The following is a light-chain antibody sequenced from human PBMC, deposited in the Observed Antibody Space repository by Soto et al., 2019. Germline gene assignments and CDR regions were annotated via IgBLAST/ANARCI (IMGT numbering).Light chain of an antibody. CDR3: QQYYNWPLT. Sequence: EFVLTQSPGTLSLPPGERATLSCRASQTVRNNYLAWYQQKPGQAPRLLIYGTSTRVTGIPARFSGSGSGTEFTLTISSLQSEDFAVYYCQQYYNWPLTFGGGTKVDIK. J-gene: IGKJ4*01. V-gene: IGKV3-15*01. CDR2: GTS. CDR1: QTVRNN.